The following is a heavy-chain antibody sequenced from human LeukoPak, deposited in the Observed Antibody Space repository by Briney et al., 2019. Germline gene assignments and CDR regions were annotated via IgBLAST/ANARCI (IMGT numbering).Heavy chain of an antibody. CDR1: GYTFTSYG. CDR2: ISAYNGNT. D-gene: IGHD5-18*01. Sequence: GASVKVSCKASGYTFTSYGISWVRQAPGQGLEWMGWISAYNGNTNYAQKLQGRVTMTTDTSTSTAYTELRSLRSDDTAVYYCARDGVEDSYGYGPLEFDYWGQGTLVTVSS. CDR3: ARDGVEDSYGYGPLEFDY. J-gene: IGHJ4*02. V-gene: IGHV1-18*01.